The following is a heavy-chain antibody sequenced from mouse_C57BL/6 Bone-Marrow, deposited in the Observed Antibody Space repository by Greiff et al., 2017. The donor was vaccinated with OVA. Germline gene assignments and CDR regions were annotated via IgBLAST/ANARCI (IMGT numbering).Heavy chain of an antibody. CDR3: TTWDGYLAWFAY. Sequence: EVKLVESGAELVRPGASVKVSCTASGFNIKDYYMHWVKQRPEQGLEWIGRIDPEDGDNEYAPKFQDKATMTADTSSNTAYLQLSSLTSEDTAVYYCTTWDGYLAWFAYWGQGTLVTVSA. V-gene: IGHV14-1*01. D-gene: IGHD2-3*01. J-gene: IGHJ3*01. CDR1: GFNIKDYY. CDR2: IDPEDGDN.